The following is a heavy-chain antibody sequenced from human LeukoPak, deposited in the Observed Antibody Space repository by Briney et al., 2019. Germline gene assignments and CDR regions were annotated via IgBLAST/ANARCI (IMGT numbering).Heavy chain of an antibody. Sequence: GSLRLSCAASGFTFSSYSMNWVRQAPGKGLEWVSYISSSSSTIYYADSVKGRFTISRDNAKNSLYLQMNSLRAEDTAVYYCARDRGDGYNHWYFDLWGRGTLVTVSS. D-gene: IGHD5-24*01. CDR2: ISSSSSTI. CDR1: GFTFSSYS. V-gene: IGHV3-48*01. CDR3: ARDRGDGYNHWYFDL. J-gene: IGHJ2*01.